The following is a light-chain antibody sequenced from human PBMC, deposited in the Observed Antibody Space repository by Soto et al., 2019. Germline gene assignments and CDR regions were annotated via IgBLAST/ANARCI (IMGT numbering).Light chain of an antibody. V-gene: IGKV3-20*01. J-gene: IGKJ4*01. CDR1: QTVRNNY. CDR3: QQYSSYPLT. Sequence: ELLVAQSAGTLSLSPGERATLAWRASQTVRNNYLAWYQQKNGQAPRLLIYDASSRDTGIPDRFSGGGSGTDFTLTISRLEPEDFEVYYCQQYSSYPLTFGEGTKVDIK. CDR2: DAS.